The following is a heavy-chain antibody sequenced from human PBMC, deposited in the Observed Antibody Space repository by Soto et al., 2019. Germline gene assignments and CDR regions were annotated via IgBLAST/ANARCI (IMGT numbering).Heavy chain of an antibody. V-gene: IGHV3-48*03. CDR2: ISSSGSTI. CDR3: ASPQYYYDSSGYYYSPGAFDI. D-gene: IGHD3-22*01. CDR1: GFTFSSYE. Sequence: GGSLSLSCAASGFTFSSYEMNWVRQAPGKGLEWVSYISSSGSTIYYADSVKGRFTISRDNAKNSLYLQMNSLRAEDTAVYYCASPQYYYDSSGYYYSPGAFDIWGQGTMVTVSS. J-gene: IGHJ3*02.